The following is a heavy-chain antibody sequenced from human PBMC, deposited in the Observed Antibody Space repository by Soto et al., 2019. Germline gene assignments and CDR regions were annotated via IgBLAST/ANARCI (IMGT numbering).Heavy chain of an antibody. D-gene: IGHD3-9*01. CDR3: ALLAHYDILTDFCPDDDSMDV. J-gene: IGHJ6*02. CDR2: INPSGGST. Sequence: QVPLVQSGAEVTKPGASVKVSCKASGYTFTRYYLHWVQQAPGQGLAWMAIINPSGGSTSYAQKVQGNVTMTRDTSMSKVYMELSSLRSEDTAVFNFALLAHYDILTDFCPDDDSMDVWGQGTTVTVSS. V-gene: IGHV1-46*03. CDR1: GYTFTRYY.